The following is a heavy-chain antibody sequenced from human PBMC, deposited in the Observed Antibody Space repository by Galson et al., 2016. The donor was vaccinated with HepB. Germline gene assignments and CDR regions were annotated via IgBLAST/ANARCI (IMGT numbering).Heavy chain of an antibody. CDR2: ISGDGGSA. D-gene: IGHD6-19*01. Sequence: SLRLSCAASGFTFVRYAMSWVRHAQGKGLEWVSAISGDGGSAYYAGSVHGRFTSSRDRSTNTKYPQRNSLRTDATAVYYCARFTQEGLDRVYYFDYWGQGTLVTVSS. CDR3: ARFTQEGLDRVYYFDY. V-gene: IGHV3-23*01. J-gene: IGHJ4*02. CDR1: GFTFVRYA.